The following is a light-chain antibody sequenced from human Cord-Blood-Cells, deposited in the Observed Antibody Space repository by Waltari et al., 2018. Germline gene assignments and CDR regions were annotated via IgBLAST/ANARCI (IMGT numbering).Light chain of an antibody. J-gene: IGLJ2*01. CDR1: SSDVGGYNY. V-gene: IGLV2-8*01. CDR3: SSYAGSNDFVV. Sequence: QSALTQTPSATGSPGQSVTISCTGTSSDVGGYNYVSRYQQHPGKAPTLMIYEVSKRPSGVPDRFSGAKSGDTASLPVYGLQAEDEADYYCSSYAGSNDFVVFGGGSKLTVL. CDR2: EVS.